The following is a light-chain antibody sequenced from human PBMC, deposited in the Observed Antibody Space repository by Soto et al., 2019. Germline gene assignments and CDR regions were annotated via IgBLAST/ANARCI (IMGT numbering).Light chain of an antibody. CDR2: AAS. J-gene: IGKJ1*01. Sequence: PGERATLSCRASQNVDTKYLAWYQFKPGQAPRIIIYAASRRATGIPDRFSGSGSGTEFTLTIGSLQSEDFAVYYCQQYSSSPSFGQGTKVDIK. CDR1: QNVDTKY. CDR3: QQYSSSPS. V-gene: IGKV3-20*01.